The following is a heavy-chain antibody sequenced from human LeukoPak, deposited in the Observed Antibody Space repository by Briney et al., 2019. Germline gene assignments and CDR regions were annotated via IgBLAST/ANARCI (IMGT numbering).Heavy chain of an antibody. CDR1: GFTVSSNY. Sequence: GGSLRLSCAASGFTVSSNYMSWVRQAPGKGLEWVSVIYSGGSTYYADSVKGRFTISRDNAKNSLYLQMNSLRAEDTAVYYCARSRDYNWFDPWGQGTLVTVSS. J-gene: IGHJ5*02. CDR3: ARSRDYNWFDP. D-gene: IGHD2-21*02. V-gene: IGHV3-53*01. CDR2: IYSGGST.